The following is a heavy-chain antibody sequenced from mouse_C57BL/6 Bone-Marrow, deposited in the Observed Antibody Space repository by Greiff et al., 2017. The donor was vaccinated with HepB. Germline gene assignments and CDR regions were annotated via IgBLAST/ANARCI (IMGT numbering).Heavy chain of an antibody. V-gene: IGHV14-3*01. CDR1: GFNIKNPY. CDR3: ARRDWVYYYAMDY. D-gene: IGHD4-1*01. J-gene: IGHJ4*01. Sequence: EVQLQQSVAELVRPGASVKLSCTASGFNIKNPYMHWVKQRPEQGLEWIGRIDPANGNTKYAPKFQGKATITADTSSNTAYLQLSSLTSEDTAIYYCARRDWVYYYAMDYWGQGTSVTVSS. CDR2: IDPANGNT.